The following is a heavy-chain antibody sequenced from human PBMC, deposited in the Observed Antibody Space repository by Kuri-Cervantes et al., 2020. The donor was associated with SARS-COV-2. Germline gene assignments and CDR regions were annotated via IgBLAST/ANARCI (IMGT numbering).Heavy chain of an antibody. V-gene: IGHV4-59*11. CDR2: IYYSGST. CDR1: GGSISSHY. CDR3: ARENNPPGIAAAGVGWDWFDP. D-gene: IGHD6-13*01. Sequence: ESLKISCTVSGGSISSHYWSWIRQPPGEGLEWIGYIYYSGSTNYNPSLKSRVTISVDTSKNQFSLKLSSVTAADTAVYYCARENNPPGIAAAGVGWDWFDPWGQGTLVTVSS. J-gene: IGHJ5*02.